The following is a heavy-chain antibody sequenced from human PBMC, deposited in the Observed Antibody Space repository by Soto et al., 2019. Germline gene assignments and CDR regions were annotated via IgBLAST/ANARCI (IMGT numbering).Heavy chain of an antibody. CDR3: VSQRTTVPTQAYFDY. Sequence: PSETLSLTCTVSGGSVTNSSYYWGWIRQSPGKGLEWIGSVYYRGRSYSKSSVKSRVTISVDTSKNRFSLSLNSVTASDTAVYFCVSQRTTVPTQAYFDYWGPGALVTVS. V-gene: IGHV4-39*01. CDR1: GGSVTNSSYY. CDR2: VYYRGRS. D-gene: IGHD4-17*01. J-gene: IGHJ4*02.